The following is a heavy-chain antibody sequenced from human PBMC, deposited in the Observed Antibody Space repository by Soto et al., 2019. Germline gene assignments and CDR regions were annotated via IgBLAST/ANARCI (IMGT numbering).Heavy chain of an antibody. CDR3: ARTRSAWSDFHYYSLDV. D-gene: IGHD1-26*01. J-gene: IGHJ6*03. Sequence: QVQLLESGGGVVQPGRSLRLSCAASGFTFNSYGMNWVRQGPGNGLEWVAFISYDATKTYYADSVKGRFTISRDNSNSALYVQMNSLTGEDTAVYYCARTRSAWSDFHYYSLDVWGQGTTVTVSS. CDR2: ISYDATKT. V-gene: IGHV3-30*03. CDR1: GFTFNSYG.